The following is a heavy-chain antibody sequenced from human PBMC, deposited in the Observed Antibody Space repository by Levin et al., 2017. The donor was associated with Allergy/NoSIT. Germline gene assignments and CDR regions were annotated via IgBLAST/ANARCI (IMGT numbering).Heavy chain of an antibody. D-gene: IGHD3-9*01. J-gene: IGHJ4*02. CDR2: IYRSGDT. CDR3: ATVEGLFCSGVSCSYSFHY. Sequence: SETLSLTCAVSGGSISTDNWWSWIRQPPGEGVEWIGEIYRSGDTNHNPSLRSRVTMSVDKSKNHFSLKLSSVTAADTAVYYCATVEGLFCSGVSCSYSFHYWGQGALVTVSS. CDR1: GGSISTDNW. V-gene: IGHV4-4*02.